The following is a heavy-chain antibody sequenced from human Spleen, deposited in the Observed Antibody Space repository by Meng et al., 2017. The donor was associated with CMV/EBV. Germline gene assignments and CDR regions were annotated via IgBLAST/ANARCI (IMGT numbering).Heavy chain of an antibody. Sequence: SGFPFSTYSRPWVRQAPGKGLEWVAVISYDGSSEYYADSVKGRFTISRDNSKNKLYLQMNSLRPDDTAVYKCVRDRQPFSGRYDFDYWGQGTLVTVSS. CDR2: ISYDGSSE. CDR1: GFPFSTYS. D-gene: IGHD1-26*01. V-gene: IGHV3-30*04. J-gene: IGHJ4*02. CDR3: VRDRQPFSGRYDFDY.